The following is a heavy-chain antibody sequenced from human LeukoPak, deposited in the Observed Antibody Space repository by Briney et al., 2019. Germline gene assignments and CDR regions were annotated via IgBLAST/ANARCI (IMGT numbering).Heavy chain of an antibody. V-gene: IGHV4-59*01. Sequence: SETLSLTCTVSGGSISSYYWSWIRQPPGKGLEWIGYIYYSGSTNYNPSLKSRVTISVDTSKNQFSLKVSYVTAADTAVYYCAREGEPAEDAFDIWGQGTMVTVSS. CDR1: GGSISSYY. D-gene: IGHD1-14*01. CDR3: AREGEPAEDAFDI. CDR2: IYYSGST. J-gene: IGHJ3*02.